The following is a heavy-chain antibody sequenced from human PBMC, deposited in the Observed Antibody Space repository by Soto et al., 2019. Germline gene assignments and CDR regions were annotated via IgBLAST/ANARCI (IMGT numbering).Heavy chain of an antibody. J-gene: IGHJ5*02. V-gene: IGHV4-4*07. Sequence: QVHLQESGPGLVKPSETLSLSCTVSGDSISNYCWSWIRQPAGKGLEWIVRIFPGGTIDYNSSLKSRVIMSVDTAKNQFSLNLTSVTAADTAVYYCARGPYCGTDCYFSSWGQGIQVIVSS. CDR3: ARGPYCGTDCYFSS. CDR1: GDSISNYC. D-gene: IGHD2-21*02. CDR2: IFPGGTI.